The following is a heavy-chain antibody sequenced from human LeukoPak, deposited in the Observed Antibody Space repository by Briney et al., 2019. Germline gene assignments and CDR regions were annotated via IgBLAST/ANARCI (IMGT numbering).Heavy chain of an antibody. CDR3: ARHSGSRSLSRPFDP. D-gene: IGHD3-10*01. J-gene: IGHJ5*02. V-gene: IGHV4-39*01. CDR2: VYYTGST. Sequence: SETLSLTCTVSGDSVTSGTFYWAWLRQPPGKGLEWIATVYYTGSTYYNPSLKSRVTISIDTSKNQFSLKLRSVVAPDTALYYCARHSGSRSLSRPFDPWGQGTLVTVSS. CDR1: GDSVTSGTFY.